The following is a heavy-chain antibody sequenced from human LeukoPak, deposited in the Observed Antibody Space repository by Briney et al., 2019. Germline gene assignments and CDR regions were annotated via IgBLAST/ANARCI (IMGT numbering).Heavy chain of an antibody. CDR2: IIRSGGST. D-gene: IGHD1-26*01. V-gene: IGHV3-23*01. CDR1: GFTFNNYA. J-gene: IGHJ4*02. Sequence: GGSVRLSCVASGFTFNNYAMCWVRQAPGKGLEWVSAIIRSGGSTYYADSVKGRFTISRDNSKNTLYLQMNSLRAEDTAVYYCARLSGSFLDYWGQGTLVTVSS. CDR3: ARLSGSFLDY.